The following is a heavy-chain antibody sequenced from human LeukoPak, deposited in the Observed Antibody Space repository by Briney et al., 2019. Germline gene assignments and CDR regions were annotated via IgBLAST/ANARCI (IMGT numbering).Heavy chain of an antibody. Sequence: SETLSLTCTVSGASINSHYWSWIRQPAGKGLEWIGRIYISGSTNYNSSLQSRVTMSVDTSKNQFSLKLTSVTDADTAVYYCARALNPLPGTYYFDYWGQGTLVTVSS. D-gene: IGHD2-15*01. V-gene: IGHV4-4*07. J-gene: IGHJ4*02. CDR3: ARALNPLPGTYYFDY. CDR2: IYISGST. CDR1: GASINSHY.